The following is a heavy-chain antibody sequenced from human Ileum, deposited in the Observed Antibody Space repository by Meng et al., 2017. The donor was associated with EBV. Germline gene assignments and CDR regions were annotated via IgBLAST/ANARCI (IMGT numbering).Heavy chain of an antibody. D-gene: IGHD3-22*01. CDR3: ARNVPGTSAYYD. Sequence: VQLQESGPGLGKPSDTLSLTCAVSGYSISSTNWWGWIRQPPGKGLEWIGYIYYSGSTSYNPSLKSRVTMSVDTSKNQFSLNLNSVTAVDTAVYYCARNVPGTSAYYDWGQGTLVTASS. J-gene: IGHJ4*02. CDR2: IYYSGST. V-gene: IGHV4-28*01. CDR1: GYSISSTNW.